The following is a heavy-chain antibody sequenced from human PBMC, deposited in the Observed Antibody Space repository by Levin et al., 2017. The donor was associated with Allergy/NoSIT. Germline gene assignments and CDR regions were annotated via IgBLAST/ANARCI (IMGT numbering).Heavy chain of an antibody. D-gene: IGHD2-2*01. CDR3: ARYGPDVVSDY. V-gene: IGHV3-74*01. CDR2: INSDGSGT. J-gene: IGHJ4*02. Sequence: GESLKISCVASGFTFSHYWMHWVRQAPGKGLEWVSHINSDGSGTTYADSVEGRFTISRDDAKNTLYLQMNSLRAEDTAVYYCARYGPDVVSDYWGQGTLVTVSS. CDR1: GFTFSHYW.